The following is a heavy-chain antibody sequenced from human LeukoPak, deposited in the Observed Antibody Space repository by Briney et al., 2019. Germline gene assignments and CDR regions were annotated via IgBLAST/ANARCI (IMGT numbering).Heavy chain of an antibody. CDR2: ISSSSSSI. D-gene: IGHD4-23*01. CDR1: GFSFSSYS. V-gene: IGHV3-48*04. J-gene: IGHJ4*02. Sequence: GGSLRLSCAASGFSFSSYSMNWVRQAPGKGLEWVSYISSSSSSIYYADSVKGRFTISRDNAKNSVYLQMNSLRAEDTAVYYCASLPLRWSDYWGQGTLVTVSS. CDR3: ASLPLRWSDY.